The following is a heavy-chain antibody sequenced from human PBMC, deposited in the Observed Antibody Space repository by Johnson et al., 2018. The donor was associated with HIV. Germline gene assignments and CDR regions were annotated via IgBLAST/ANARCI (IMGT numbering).Heavy chain of an antibody. V-gene: IGHV3-30*14. CDR2: ISYDGSNK. CDR3: AREVRKAVAGNFDI. CDR1: GFTFTTSA. J-gene: IGHJ3*02. Sequence: QVQLVESGGGLVQPGGSLRLSCAASGFTFTTSAMSWVRQAPGKGLEWVAVISYDGSNKYYADSVKGRFTISRDNSKNTLYLQMNSLRAEDTAVYYCAREVRKAVAGNFDIWGQGTMVTVSS. D-gene: IGHD6-19*01.